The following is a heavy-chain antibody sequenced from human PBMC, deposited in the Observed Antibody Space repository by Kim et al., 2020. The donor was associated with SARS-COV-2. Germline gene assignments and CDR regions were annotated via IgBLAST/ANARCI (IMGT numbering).Heavy chain of an antibody. D-gene: IGHD2-21*02. CDR1: GFTFSSYG. CDR2: IWYDGSNK. J-gene: IGHJ1*01. CDR3: ARVYCGGDCYSLYFQH. V-gene: IGHV3-33*01. Sequence: GGSLRLSCAASGFTFSSYGMHWVRQAPGKGLEWVAVIWYDGSNKYYADSVKGRFTISRDNSKNTLYLQMNSLRAEDTAVYYCARVYCGGDCYSLYFQHWGQGTLVTVSS.